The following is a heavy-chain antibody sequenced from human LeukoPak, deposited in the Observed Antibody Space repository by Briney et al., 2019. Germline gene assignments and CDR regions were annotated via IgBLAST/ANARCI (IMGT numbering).Heavy chain of an antibody. V-gene: IGHV5-51*01. J-gene: IGHJ4*02. CDR3: ARMIGLGEVSPYFDY. D-gene: IGHD3-16*01. Sequence: GESLKISCKASGYSFTTYWIGWVRQMPGKGLEWMGIIYPHDSNIKYSPPFQGQVTISADKSISTAYLQWSSLKASDTAMYYCARMIGLGEVSPYFDYWGQGTLVTVSS. CDR2: IYPHDSNI. CDR1: GYSFTTYW.